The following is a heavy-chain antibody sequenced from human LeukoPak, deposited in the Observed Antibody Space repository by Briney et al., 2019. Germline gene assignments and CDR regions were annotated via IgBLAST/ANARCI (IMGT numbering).Heavy chain of an antibody. CDR3: AKDPQYSGSYLDYFDY. V-gene: IGHV3-23*01. Sequence: GGSLRLSCAASGFTFSSYAMSWVRQAPGKGLEWVSAISGSGGSTYYADSVKGRFTISRDNSKNTLYLQMNGLRAEDTAVYYCAKDPQYSGSYLDYFDYWGQGTLVTVSS. CDR1: GFTFSSYA. CDR2: ISGSGGST. J-gene: IGHJ4*02. D-gene: IGHD1-26*01.